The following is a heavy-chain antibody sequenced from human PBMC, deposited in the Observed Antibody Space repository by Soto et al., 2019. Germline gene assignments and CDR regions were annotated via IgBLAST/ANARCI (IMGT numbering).Heavy chain of an antibody. J-gene: IGHJ4*02. V-gene: IGHV4-39*01. CDR2: IYYRGNA. D-gene: IGHD3-9*01. Sequence: TSETLSLTCSVSDDSINSDKYYWGWIRQPPGKGLEWIGSIYYRGNAYYNPSLQTRVTISLDKSKSQFSLKLISVTAADSAVYFCARLEGLATISYYFDFWRPGALVTVSS. CDR1: DDSINSDKYY. CDR3: ARLEGLATISYYFDF.